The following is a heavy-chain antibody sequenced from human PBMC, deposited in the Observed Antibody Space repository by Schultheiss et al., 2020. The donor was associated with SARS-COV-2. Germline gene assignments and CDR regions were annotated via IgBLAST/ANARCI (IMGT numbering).Heavy chain of an antibody. CDR1: GYTFTGYY. CDR2: INPNSGGT. J-gene: IGHJ2*01. CDR3: ARVAAAGQTNWYFDL. D-gene: IGHD6-13*01. Sequence: ASVKVSCKASGYTFTGYYMHWVRQAPGQGLEWMGWINPNSGGTNYAQKFQGRVTMTRYTSISTAYMELSRLRSDDTAVYYCARVAAAGQTNWYFDLWGRGTLVTVSS. V-gene: IGHV1-2*02.